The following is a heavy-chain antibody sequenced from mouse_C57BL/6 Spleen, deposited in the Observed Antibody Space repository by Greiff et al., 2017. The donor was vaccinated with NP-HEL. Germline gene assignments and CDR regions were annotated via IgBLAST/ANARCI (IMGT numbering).Heavy chain of an antibody. CDR3: AREDLLSWYFDV. D-gene: IGHD2-10*01. CDR2: ISYDGSN. V-gene: IGHV3-6*01. CDR1: GYSITSGYY. J-gene: IGHJ1*03. Sequence: ESGPGLVKPSQSLSLTCSVTGYSITSGYYWNWIRQFPGNKLEWMGYISYDGSNNYNPSLKNRISITRDTSKNQFFLKLNSVTTEDTATYYCAREDLLSWYFDVWGTGTTVTVSS.